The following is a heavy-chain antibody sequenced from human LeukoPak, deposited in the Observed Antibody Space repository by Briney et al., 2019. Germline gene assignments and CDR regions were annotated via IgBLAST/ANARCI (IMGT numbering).Heavy chain of an antibody. J-gene: IGHJ4*02. Sequence: PGRSLRLSCAASGFTFSSYAMHWVRQAPGKGLEWVAVISYDGSNKYYADSVKGRFSISRDNSKNTLYLQMNSLRAEDTAVYYCVKTTYYYDSSGYYVFDYWGQGTLVTVSS. V-gene: IGHV3-30-3*01. CDR3: VKTTYYYDSSGYYVFDY. D-gene: IGHD3-22*01. CDR2: ISYDGSNK. CDR1: GFTFSSYA.